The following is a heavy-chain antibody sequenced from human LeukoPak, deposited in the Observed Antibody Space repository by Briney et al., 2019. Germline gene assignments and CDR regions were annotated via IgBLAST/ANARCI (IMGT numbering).Heavy chain of an antibody. V-gene: IGHV3-7*01. CDR2: LKQDGSET. Sequence: GGSLRLSCAASGFTFSTYWMSWVRQAPGKGLEWVANLKQDGSETYYVDSVKGRFTISRDNAKNSLFLQMNSLRAEDTAVYYCARSGRGDYWGQGTLVTFSS. CDR3: ARSGRGDY. J-gene: IGHJ4*02. CDR1: GFTFSTYW.